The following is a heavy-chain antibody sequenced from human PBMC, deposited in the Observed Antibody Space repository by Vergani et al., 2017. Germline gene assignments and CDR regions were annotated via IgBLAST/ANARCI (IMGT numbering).Heavy chain of an antibody. V-gene: IGHV7-4-1*02. CDR1: GYTFTRYS. D-gene: IGHD2-15*01. Sequence: QVQLVQSGSELMKPGASVKVSCKASGYTFTRYSINWVRQAPGHGLEWMGWIYPNTGNPTYAQDFTGRFVFSLDTSVSTAYLQISSLKAEDTAVYYCARDRCVGGSCRTYYYYGMDVWGQGSTVTVSS. CDR3: ARDRCVGGSCRTYYYYGMDV. J-gene: IGHJ6*02. CDR2: IYPNTGNP.